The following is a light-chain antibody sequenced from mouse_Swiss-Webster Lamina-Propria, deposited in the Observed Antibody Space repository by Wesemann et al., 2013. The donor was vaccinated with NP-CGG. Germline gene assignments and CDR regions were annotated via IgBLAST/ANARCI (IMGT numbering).Light chain of an antibody. V-gene: IGKV4-74*01. CDR1: SSASSSY. CDR3: HQYHRSPWT. CDR2: STS. J-gene: IGKJ1*01. Sequence: QIVLTQSPAIMSASPGEKVTLTCSASSSASSSYLYWYQQKPGSSPKLWIYSTSNLASGVPARFSGSGSGTSYSLTISSMEAEDAATYYCHQYHRSPWTFGGGTKLEIK.